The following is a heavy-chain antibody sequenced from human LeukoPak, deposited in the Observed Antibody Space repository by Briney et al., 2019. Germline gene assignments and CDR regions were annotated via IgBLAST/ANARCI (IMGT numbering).Heavy chain of an antibody. D-gene: IGHD3-10*01. CDR1: GYSMSSGYY. Sequence: SETLSLTCTVSGYSMSSGYYWGWIRQPPERGLEWIGSMYHTGSTYYNPSLKSRVTISVDTSKDQFYLKLSSVTAADTAVYYCARDTYNYGSSAYYFDYWGQGTLVTVSS. J-gene: IGHJ4*02. V-gene: IGHV4-38-2*02. CDR3: ARDTYNYGSSAYYFDY. CDR2: MYHTGST.